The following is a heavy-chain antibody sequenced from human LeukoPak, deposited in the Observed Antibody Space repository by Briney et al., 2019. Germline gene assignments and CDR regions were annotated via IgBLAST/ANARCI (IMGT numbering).Heavy chain of an antibody. D-gene: IGHD5-24*01. CDR3: VRGRKDGYRLYYMDV. Sequence: SETLSLTCTVSGGFITSSTYYWGWIRQPPGKGLEWIGTIYYSGSTYYNPSLKSRVTISVDTSKNQFSLKLSSVTAADTAVYYCVRGRKDGYRLYYMDVWGKGTTVTISS. CDR2: IYYSGST. V-gene: IGHV4-39*01. J-gene: IGHJ6*03. CDR1: GGFITSSTYY.